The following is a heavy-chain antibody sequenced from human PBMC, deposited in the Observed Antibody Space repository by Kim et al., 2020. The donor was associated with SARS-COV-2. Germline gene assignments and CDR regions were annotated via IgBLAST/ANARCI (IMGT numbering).Heavy chain of an antibody. V-gene: IGHV1-46*01. CDR3: ASSVLSRDGYNNLFDY. CDR2: INPSGGST. CDR1: GYTFTSYY. J-gene: IGHJ4*02. D-gene: IGHD4-4*01. Sequence: ASVKVSCKASGYTFTSYYMHWVRQAPGQGLEWMGIINPSGGSTSYAQKFQGRVTMTRDTSTSTVYMELSSLRSEDTAVYYCASSVLSRDGYNNLFDYWGQGTLVTVSS.